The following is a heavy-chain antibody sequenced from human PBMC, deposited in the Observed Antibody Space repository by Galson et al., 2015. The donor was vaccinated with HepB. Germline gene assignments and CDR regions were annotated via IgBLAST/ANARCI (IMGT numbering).Heavy chain of an antibody. CDR3: ARDWEQVVPAAHSYFDY. CDR1: GFTFSSYA. V-gene: IGHV3-30*04. D-gene: IGHD2-2*01. CDR2: ISYDGSNK. J-gene: IGHJ4*02. Sequence: SLRLSCAASGFTFSSYAMHWVRQAPGKGLEWVAVISYDGSNKYYADSVKGRFTISRDNSKNTLYLQMNSLRAEDTAVYYCARDWEQVVPAAHSYFDYWGQGTLVTVSS.